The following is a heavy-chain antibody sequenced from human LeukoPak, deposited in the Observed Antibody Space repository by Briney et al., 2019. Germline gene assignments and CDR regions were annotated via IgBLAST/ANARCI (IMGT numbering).Heavy chain of an antibody. Sequence: PGGSLRLSCAASGFTVSSNFMSWVRQAPGKGLEWVSAIYSGGSTYYADSVKGRFTISRDNSKNTLYLQMNSLRVEDTAVYYCARRERLGYSYGRGTLDIWGQGTMVTVSS. V-gene: IGHV3-66*01. CDR2: IYSGGST. D-gene: IGHD5-18*01. CDR1: GFTVSSNF. J-gene: IGHJ3*02. CDR3: ARRERLGYSYGRGTLDI.